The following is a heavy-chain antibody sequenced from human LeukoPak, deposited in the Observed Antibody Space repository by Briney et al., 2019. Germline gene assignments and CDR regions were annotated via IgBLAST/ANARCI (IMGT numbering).Heavy chain of an antibody. V-gene: IGHV4-59*01. J-gene: IGHJ6*02. Sequence: SETLSLTCTVSGGSISSYYWSWIRQPPGKGLEWIGYIYYSGSTNYNPSLKSRVTISVDTSKNQFSLKLSSVTAADTAVYYCARDPRWLYGVDVWGQGTAVTVSS. CDR1: GGSISSYY. CDR3: ARDPRWLYGVDV. D-gene: IGHD5-24*01. CDR2: IYYSGST.